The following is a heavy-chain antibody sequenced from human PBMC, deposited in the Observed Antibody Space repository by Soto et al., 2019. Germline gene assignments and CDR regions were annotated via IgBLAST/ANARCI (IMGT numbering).Heavy chain of an antibody. D-gene: IGHD2-21*02. CDR3: ANEHIVVVTAIEPFDY. V-gene: IGHV3-23*01. J-gene: IGHJ4*02. Sequence: VQLLESGGGLIQPGGSLRLSCVASGFTFSDYAMTWVRQAPGKGMEWVSTISGSAGDTFYADSVKGRFTISRDNSKRTLYVEMHSLRAEDTAVYYCANEHIVVVTAIEPFDYWGQGTLVTVSS. CDR2: ISGSAGDT. CDR1: GFTFSDYA.